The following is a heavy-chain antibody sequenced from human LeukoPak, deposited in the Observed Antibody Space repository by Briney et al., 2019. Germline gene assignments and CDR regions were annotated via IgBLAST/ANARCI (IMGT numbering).Heavy chain of an antibody. V-gene: IGHV1-2*02. CDR1: GYTFTGYY. D-gene: IGHD6-6*01. CDR2: IYPYSGDT. J-gene: IGHJ3*01. CDR3: ARDRNSGSSLDV. Sequence: ASVTVSCKASGYTFTGYYIHWVRQAPGQGLEWMGWIYPYSGDTNYAQNFQGRVTMTRDTSISTAYMELSSLKSDDTAVYYCARDRNSGSSLDVWGQGTMLTVSS.